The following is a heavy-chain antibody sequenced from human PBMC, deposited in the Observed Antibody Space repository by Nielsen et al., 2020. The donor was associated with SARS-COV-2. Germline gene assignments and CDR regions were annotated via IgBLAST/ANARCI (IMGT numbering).Heavy chain of an antibody. CDR2: IYTDGST. Sequence: GVLKISCGASGFTISSSFMSWVRQAAGKGLDWVSVIYTDGSTSHADSVKGRFTISRDNSKNTLYLQMNSLRSEDTAVYYCARDRPGYSSGWRFGHDYWGQGTLVTVSS. CDR3: ARDRPGYSSGWRFGHDY. J-gene: IGHJ4*02. CDR1: GFTISSSF. D-gene: IGHD6-19*01. V-gene: IGHV3-53*05.